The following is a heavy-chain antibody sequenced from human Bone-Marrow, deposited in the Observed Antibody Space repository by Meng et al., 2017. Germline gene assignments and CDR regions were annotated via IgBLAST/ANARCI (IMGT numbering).Heavy chain of an antibody. J-gene: IGHJ4*02. CDR2: TYHSGST. CDR3: ARVVWFGESYY. D-gene: IGHD3-10*01. Sequence: SETLSLTCTVSGYSISSGYYWGWIRQPPGKGLDWIGSTYHSGSTYYNPSLKSRVTISVDTSKNQFSLKLSSVTAAETAGYDCARVVWFGESYYWGQGTLVTGSS. V-gene: IGHV4-38-2*02. CDR1: GYSISSGYY.